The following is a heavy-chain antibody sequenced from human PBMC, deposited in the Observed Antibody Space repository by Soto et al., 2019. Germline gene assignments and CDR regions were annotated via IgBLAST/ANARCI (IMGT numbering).Heavy chain of an antibody. J-gene: IGHJ6*02. CDR1: GYTFTSCD. Sequence: ASVKVSCKASGYTFTSCDINWVRQATGQGLEWMGWMNPNSGNTGYAQKFQGRVTMTRNTSISTAYMELSSLRSEDTAVYYCARTITIFGVPTNPKNYYYGMDVWGQGTTVTVSS. CDR2: MNPNSGNT. V-gene: IGHV1-8*01. D-gene: IGHD3-3*01. CDR3: ARTITIFGVPTNPKNYYYGMDV.